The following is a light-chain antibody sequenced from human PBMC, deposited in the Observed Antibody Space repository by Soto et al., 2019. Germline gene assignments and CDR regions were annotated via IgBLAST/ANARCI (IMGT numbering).Light chain of an antibody. CDR1: SSDVGGYKY. CDR2: EVS. J-gene: IGLJ2*01. CDR3: SSYAGNNNVV. V-gene: IGLV2-8*01. Sequence: QSALTQPPSASGSPGQSVTISCTGTSSDVGGYKYVSWYQQHPGKAPKLMIYEVSKRPSGVPDRFSGSKSGNTASLTVSGLQAEDEADYFCSSYAGNNNVVFGGGTKLTV.